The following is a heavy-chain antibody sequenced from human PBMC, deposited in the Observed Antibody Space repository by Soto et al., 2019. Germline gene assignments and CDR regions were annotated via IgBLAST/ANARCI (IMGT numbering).Heavy chain of an antibody. J-gene: IGHJ4*02. V-gene: IGHV1-69*13. CDR1: GGTFSSYA. Sequence: ASVKVSCKASGGTFSSYAISWVRQAPGQGLEWMGGIIPIFGTANYAQKFQGRVTITADESTSTAYMELSSLRSEDTAVYYCARDRVLGQQTGSRQFDYWGQGTLVTVSS. CDR3: ARDRVLGQQTGSRQFDY. D-gene: IGHD3-3*01. CDR2: IIPIFGTA.